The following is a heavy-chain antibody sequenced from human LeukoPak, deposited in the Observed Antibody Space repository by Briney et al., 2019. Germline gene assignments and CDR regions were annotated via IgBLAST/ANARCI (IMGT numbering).Heavy chain of an antibody. CDR3: AGGDIVAYYFDY. D-gene: IGHD5-12*01. CDR1: GGTFSSYA. CDR2: IIPIFGTA. Sequence: ASVKVSCKASGGTFSSYAISWVRQAPGQGLEWMGGIIPIFGTANYAQKFQGRVTITADKSTSTAYMELSSLRSEDTTVYYCAGGDIVAYYFDYWGQGTLVTVSS. J-gene: IGHJ4*02. V-gene: IGHV1-69*06.